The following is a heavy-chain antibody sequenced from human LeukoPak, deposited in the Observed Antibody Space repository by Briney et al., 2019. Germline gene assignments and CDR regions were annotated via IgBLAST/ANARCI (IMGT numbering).Heavy chain of an antibody. CDR1: GYTLTELS. J-gene: IGHJ5*02. D-gene: IGHD3-10*01. Sequence: ASVKVSCKVSGYTLTELSVHWVRQAPGKGLEWMGGFDPEDGETIYAQKFQGRVTMTEDTSTDTAYMELSSLRSEDTAVYYCATEYYYGSGYNWFDPWGQGTLVTVSS. CDR3: ATEYYYGSGYNWFDP. V-gene: IGHV1-24*01. CDR2: FDPEDGET.